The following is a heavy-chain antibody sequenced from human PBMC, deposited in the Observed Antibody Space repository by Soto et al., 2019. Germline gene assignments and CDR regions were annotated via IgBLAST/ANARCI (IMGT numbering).Heavy chain of an antibody. CDR3: ANIPANYYDSSGTFDY. CDR2: ISYDGSNK. CDR1: GFTFSSYG. D-gene: IGHD3-22*01. V-gene: IGHV3-30*18. J-gene: IGHJ4*02. Sequence: VGSLRLSCAASGFTFSSYGMHWVRQAPGKGLEWVAVISYDGSNKYYADSVKGRFTISRDNSKNTLYLQMNSLRAEDTAVYYCANIPANYYDSSGTFDYWGQGTLVTVSS.